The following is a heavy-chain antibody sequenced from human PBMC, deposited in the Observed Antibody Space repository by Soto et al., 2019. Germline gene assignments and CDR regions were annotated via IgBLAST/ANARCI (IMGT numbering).Heavy chain of an antibody. D-gene: IGHD3-10*01. CDR1: GGTFSSYA. CDR3: ARGTMAEYYYYGMDV. Sequence: ASVKVSCKASGGTFSSYAISWVRQAPGQGLEWMGGIIPIFGTANYAQKFQGRVTITADKSTSTAYMELSSLRSEDTAVYYCARGTMAEYYYYGMDVWGQGTTVTVSS. V-gene: IGHV1-69*06. CDR2: IIPIFGTA. J-gene: IGHJ6*02.